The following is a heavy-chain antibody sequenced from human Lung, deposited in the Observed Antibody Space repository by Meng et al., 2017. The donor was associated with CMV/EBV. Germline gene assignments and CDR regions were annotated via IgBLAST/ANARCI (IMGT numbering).Heavy chain of an antibody. V-gene: IGHV3-13*01. CDR2: IGTVGDT. CDR1: GFTLSTYD. CDR3: ARARSPTHFDY. Sequence: SCPASGFTLSTYDCHWVRQPTGKGLEWVSSIGTVGDTYSIGSVKGRFIISREDAKNSVYLQMNGLRDGDTGLYYCARARSPTHFDYWGQGALVTVSS. J-gene: IGHJ4*02.